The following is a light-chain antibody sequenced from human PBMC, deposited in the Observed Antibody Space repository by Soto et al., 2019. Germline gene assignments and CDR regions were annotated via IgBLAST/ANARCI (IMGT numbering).Light chain of an antibody. V-gene: IGKV4-1*01. J-gene: IGKJ2*01. CDR1: QSILYSSNNKNQ. Sequence: DIVMTQSPDSLAVSLGERATINCKSSQSILYSSNNKNQLAWYQQKPGQPPKLLMYCASTRQSGVPDRFSGSESGTDFTLTISSLQAEDVAVYYCQQYNSPPYTFGQGTKLEI. CDR3: QQYNSPPYT. CDR2: CAS.